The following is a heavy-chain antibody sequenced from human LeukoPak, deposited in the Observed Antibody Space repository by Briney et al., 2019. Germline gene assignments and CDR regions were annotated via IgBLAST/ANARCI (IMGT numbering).Heavy chain of an antibody. J-gene: IGHJ4*02. CDR3: ARGYCTNGVCPVLFLDY. V-gene: IGHV1-46*01. CDR1: GYTFTSYY. Sequence: GASVKVSCKASGYTFTSYYMHWVRQAPGQGLEWMGIINPSGGSTSYAQKFQGRVTMTRDMSTSTVYMELSSLRSEDTAAYYCARGYCTNGVCPVLFLDYWGQGTLVTVSS. D-gene: IGHD2-8*01. CDR2: INPSGGST.